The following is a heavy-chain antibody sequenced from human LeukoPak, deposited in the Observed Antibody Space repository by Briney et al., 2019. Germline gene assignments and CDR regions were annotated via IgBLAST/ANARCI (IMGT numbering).Heavy chain of an antibody. J-gene: IGHJ5*02. CDR2: IYYSGST. Sequence: SQTLSLTCTVSGGSISSGGYYWSWIRQHPGKGLEWIGYIYYSGSTYYNPFLKSRVTISVDTSKNQFSLKLSSVTAADTAVYYCARGYYYDSSGHQAWGQGTLVTVSS. V-gene: IGHV4-31*03. D-gene: IGHD3-22*01. CDR3: ARGYYYDSSGHQA. CDR1: GGSISSGGYY.